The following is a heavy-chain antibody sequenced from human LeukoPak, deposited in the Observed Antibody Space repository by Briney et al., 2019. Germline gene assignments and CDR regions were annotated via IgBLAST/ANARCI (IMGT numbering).Heavy chain of an antibody. D-gene: IGHD2-2*01. CDR1: GFTFSSYG. Sequence: PGGSLRLSCAASGFTFSSYGMHWVRQAPGKGLEWVAVIWHDGSNKYYADSVKGRFTISRDNSKNTLYLQMNSLRAEDTAVYYCARGGPLVVPAARPSYYYGMDVWGQGTTVTVSS. J-gene: IGHJ6*02. CDR3: ARGGPLVVPAARPSYYYGMDV. V-gene: IGHV3-33*01. CDR2: IWHDGSNK.